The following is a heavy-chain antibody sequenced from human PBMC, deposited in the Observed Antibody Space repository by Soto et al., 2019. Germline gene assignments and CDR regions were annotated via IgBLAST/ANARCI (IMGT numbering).Heavy chain of an antibody. CDR3: ARDPPPYYDFWSGYLAKPDV. Sequence: GGSVRLSCAASGFTFSSYSMNWVRQAPGKGLEWVSYISSSSSTIYYADSVKGRFTISRDNTKNSLYLQMNSLRDEDTAVYYCARDPPPYYDFWSGYLAKPDVWGQGTTVTVSS. V-gene: IGHV3-48*02. J-gene: IGHJ6*02. D-gene: IGHD3-3*01. CDR1: GFTFSSYS. CDR2: ISSSSSTI.